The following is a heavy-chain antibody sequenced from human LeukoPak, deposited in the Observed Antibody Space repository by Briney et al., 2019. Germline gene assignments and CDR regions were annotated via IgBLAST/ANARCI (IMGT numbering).Heavy chain of an antibody. CDR1: GFTFNNYA. D-gene: IGHD3-10*02. CDR3: AKCSASYYNDAFDI. V-gene: IGHV3-23*01. J-gene: IGHJ3*02. CDR2: IRGGGAVT. Sequence: GGSLRLSCAASGFTFNNYAMNWVRQAPGKGLQWIAYIRGGGAVTRYSDSVKGRFTISRDNSKNMLYLQMNSLRADDTATYYCAKCSASYYNDAFDIWGRGTMVTVSS.